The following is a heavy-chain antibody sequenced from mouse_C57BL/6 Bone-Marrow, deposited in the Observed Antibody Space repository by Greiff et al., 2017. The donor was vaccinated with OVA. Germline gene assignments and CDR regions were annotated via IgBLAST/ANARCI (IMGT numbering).Heavy chain of an antibody. CDR2: IDPSDSYT. Sequence: VKLQQPGAELVMPGASVKLSCKASGYTFTSYWMHWVKQRPGQGLEWIGEIDPSDSYTNYNQKFKGKSTLTVDKSSSTAYMQLSSLTSEDSAVYYCARGITTVVALYYYAMDYWGQGTSVTVSS. V-gene: IGHV1-69*01. D-gene: IGHD1-1*01. CDR1: GYTFTSYW. CDR3: ARGITTVVALYYYAMDY. J-gene: IGHJ4*01.